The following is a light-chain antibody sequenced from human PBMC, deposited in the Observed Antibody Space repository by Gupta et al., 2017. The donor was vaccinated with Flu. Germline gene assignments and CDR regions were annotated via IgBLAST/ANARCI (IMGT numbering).Light chain of an antibody. CDR1: SANIGRNT. Sequence: QSVLTQPPSASGTPGQRITISCSGSSANIGRNTVIWYQQHQGTAHNCRILGNNERPSGVPARFAGSKSGTSASLPISGLQSEDEAAYDGAEWADSLNGYVFGAGTKVTVL. CDR2: GNN. CDR3: AEWADSLNGYV. V-gene: IGLV1-44*01. J-gene: IGLJ1*01.